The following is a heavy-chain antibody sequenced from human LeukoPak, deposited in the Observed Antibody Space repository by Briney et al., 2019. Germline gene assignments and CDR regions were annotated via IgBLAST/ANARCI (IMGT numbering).Heavy chain of an antibody. CDR2: IYHSGST. Sequence: SETLSLTCAVSGGSISSSNWWSWVRQPPGKGLEWIGEIYHSGSTNYNPSLKSRVTISVDKSKNQFSLKLSSVTAADTAVYYCARDYYYGLGSYSPHAFDIWGQGTMVTVSS. V-gene: IGHV4-4*02. J-gene: IGHJ3*02. CDR3: ARDYYYGLGSYSPHAFDI. CDR1: GGSISSSNW. D-gene: IGHD3-10*01.